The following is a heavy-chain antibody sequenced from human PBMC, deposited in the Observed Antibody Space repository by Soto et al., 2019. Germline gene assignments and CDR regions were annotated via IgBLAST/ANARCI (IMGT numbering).Heavy chain of an antibody. D-gene: IGHD1-1*01. J-gene: IGHJ6*02. V-gene: IGHV4-59*01. CDR3: ARDRTTNSDYGMDV. CDR2: IYYSGST. CDR1: GGSISNYY. Sequence: SETLSLTCTVSGGSISNYYWSWIRQPPGKGLEWIGCIYYSGSTNYNPSLKSRVTISVDTSKNQFSLKLSSVTAADTAVYYCARDRTTNSDYGMDVWGQGTTVTVS.